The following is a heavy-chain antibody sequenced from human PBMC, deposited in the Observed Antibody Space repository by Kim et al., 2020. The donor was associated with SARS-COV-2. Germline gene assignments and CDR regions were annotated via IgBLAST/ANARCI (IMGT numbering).Heavy chain of an antibody. V-gene: IGHV4-59*09. J-gene: IGHJ5*01. Sequence: KYNPTLESRVTISIDTSKNQFSLKLSSVTAADTAVYYCARGPLCSSNWFDFWGLGTRVTVSS. CDR3: ARGPLCSSNWFDF. D-gene: IGHD2-15*01.